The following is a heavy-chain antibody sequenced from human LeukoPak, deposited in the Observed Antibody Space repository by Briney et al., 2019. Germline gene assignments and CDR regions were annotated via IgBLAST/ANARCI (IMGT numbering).Heavy chain of an antibody. V-gene: IGHV3-23*01. CDR1: GFTFSSYA. J-gene: IGHJ4*02. Sequence: PGGSPRLSCAASGFTFSSYAMSWVRQAPGKGLEWVSAISGSGGSTYYADSVKGRFTISRDNSKNTLYLQMNSLRAEDTAVYYCAKDHGYSSGWYVGDYWGQGTLVTVSS. CDR2: ISGSGGST. CDR3: AKDHGYSSGWYVGDY. D-gene: IGHD6-19*01.